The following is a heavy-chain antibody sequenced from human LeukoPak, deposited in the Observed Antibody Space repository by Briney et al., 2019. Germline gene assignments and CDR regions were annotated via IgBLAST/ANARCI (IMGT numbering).Heavy chain of an antibody. CDR3: ARDQQWLDPARHGXXY. Sequence: GASVKVSCKASGYTFTSNGISWVRQVPGQGLEWMGWISAYNGNTNYAQKFQGRVTMTTDTSTSAAYMELRSLTSDDTAVYYCARDQQWLDPARHGXXYWGXGXXXT. J-gene: IGHJ4*01. V-gene: IGHV1-18*01. CDR2: ISAYNGNT. CDR1: GYTFTSNG. D-gene: IGHD6-19*01.